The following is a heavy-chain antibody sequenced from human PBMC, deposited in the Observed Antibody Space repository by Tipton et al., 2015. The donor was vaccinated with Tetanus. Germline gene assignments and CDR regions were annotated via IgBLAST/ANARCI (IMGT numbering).Heavy chain of an antibody. CDR3: ASGSALDY. V-gene: IGHV3-21*01. J-gene: IGHJ4*02. CDR1: GFTFSNYA. CDR2: ISSTTSYI. Sequence: SLRLSCPVTGFTFSNYAMNWVRQAPGKGLEWVSSISSTTSYIYYADSVKGRFTISRDNAKNSLYLQMDSLRAEDTALYYCASGSALDYWGQGALVTVSS. D-gene: IGHD6-25*01.